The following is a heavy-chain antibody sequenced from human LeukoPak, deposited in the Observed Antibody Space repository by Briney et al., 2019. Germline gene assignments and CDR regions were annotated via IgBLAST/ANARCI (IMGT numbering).Heavy chain of an antibody. Sequence: PSETLSLTCTVSGGSISSSSYYWGWIRQPPGKGLEWIASIYYSGSTYYNPSLKSRVTISVDTSKNQFSLKLSSVTAADTAVYYCARSDDSHYDILTGFDYWGQGTLVTVSS. CDR3: ARSDDSHYDILTGFDY. V-gene: IGHV4-39*01. CDR2: IYYSGST. J-gene: IGHJ4*02. CDR1: GGSISSSSYY. D-gene: IGHD3-9*01.